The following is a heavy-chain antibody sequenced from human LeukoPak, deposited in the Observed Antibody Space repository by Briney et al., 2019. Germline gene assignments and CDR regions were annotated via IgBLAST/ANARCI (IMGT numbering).Heavy chain of an antibody. CDR3: TRRRAHYYDSSGYYSRPQRVFDI. V-gene: IGHV4-34*01. CDR1: GGGSFSGYY. D-gene: IGHD3-22*01. Sequence: SETLSLTCGVYGGGSFSGYYWSWVRQPPGKGLEWIGEINHSGNTDYNPSLKSRVIISVDTSKNKFSLKLSSVTAADTAVYYCTRRRAHYYDSSGYYSRPQRVFDIWGQGTMVTVSS. CDR2: INHSGNT. J-gene: IGHJ3*02.